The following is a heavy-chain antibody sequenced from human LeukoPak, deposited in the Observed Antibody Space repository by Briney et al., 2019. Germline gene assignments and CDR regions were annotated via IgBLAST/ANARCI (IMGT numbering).Heavy chain of an antibody. Sequence: GGSLRLSRAASGFTFSSYWMSWVRQAPGKGLEWVANIKQDGSEKYYVDSVKGRFTISRDNAKNSLYLQMNSLRAEDTALYYCARGREVRGVINAFDYWGQGTLVTVSS. CDR2: IKQDGSEK. CDR3: ARGREVRGVINAFDY. J-gene: IGHJ4*02. CDR1: GFTFSSYW. V-gene: IGHV3-7*03. D-gene: IGHD3-10*01.